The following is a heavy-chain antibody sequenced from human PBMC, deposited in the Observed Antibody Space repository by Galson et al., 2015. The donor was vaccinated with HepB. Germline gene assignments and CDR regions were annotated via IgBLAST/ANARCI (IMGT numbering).Heavy chain of an antibody. Sequence: SLRLSCAASGFTFSSYTMNWVRQAPGKGLEWVASISSSPTQMFYAESVKGRFSISRDNAKDSLFLQMNSLGVEDTALYYCAKFRGMDIGEYHFDHWGQGTLVTVSS. J-gene: IGHJ4*02. CDR1: GFTFSSYT. CDR2: ISSSPTQM. CDR3: AKFRGMDIGEYHFDH. D-gene: IGHD2-2*03. V-gene: IGHV3-21*04.